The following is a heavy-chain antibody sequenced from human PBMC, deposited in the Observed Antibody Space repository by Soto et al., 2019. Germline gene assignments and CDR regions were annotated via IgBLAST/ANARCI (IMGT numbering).Heavy chain of an antibody. CDR3: VSRRIAVAGYYFDY. Sequence: ESLKISCKGSGYSFTSYWIGWLRQMPGKGLEWMGIIYPGDSDTRYSPSFQGQVTISADKSISTAYLKWSSLKASDTAMYYCVSRRIAVAGYYFDYWGQGTRVTVSS. CDR2: IYPGDSDT. V-gene: IGHV5-51*01. J-gene: IGHJ4*02. D-gene: IGHD6-19*01. CDR1: GYSFTSYW.